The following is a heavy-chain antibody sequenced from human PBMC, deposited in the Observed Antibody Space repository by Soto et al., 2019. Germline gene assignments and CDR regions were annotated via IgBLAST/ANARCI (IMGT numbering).Heavy chain of an antibody. CDR1: GYTLTSYY. V-gene: IGHV1-46*01. D-gene: IGHD3-22*01. CDR3: ARGRMIVVVFFDY. J-gene: IGHJ4*02. CDR2: INPSGGST. Sequence: SVEVSCKASGYTLTSYYMHWVRQAPGQGLEWMGIINPSGGSTSYAQKFQGRVTMTRDTSTSTVYMELSSLRSEDTAVYYCARGRMIVVVFFDYWGQGTLVTVSS.